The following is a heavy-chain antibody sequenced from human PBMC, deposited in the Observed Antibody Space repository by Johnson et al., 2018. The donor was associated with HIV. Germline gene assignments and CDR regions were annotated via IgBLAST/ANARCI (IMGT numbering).Heavy chain of an antibody. Sequence: QVQLVESGGGAVQPGKSLRLSCAASGFTFSGYGMHWVSQAPGKGLEWVAVISYDGSNKYYADSMKGRLTISRDNSKNTLYLQINSLRTEDTAVYYCANLGDYSGLNGFDIWGQGTMVTVSS. CDR1: GFTFSGYG. D-gene: IGHD4-23*01. J-gene: IGHJ3*02. V-gene: IGHV3-30*18. CDR2: ISYDGSNK. CDR3: ANLGDYSGLNGFDI.